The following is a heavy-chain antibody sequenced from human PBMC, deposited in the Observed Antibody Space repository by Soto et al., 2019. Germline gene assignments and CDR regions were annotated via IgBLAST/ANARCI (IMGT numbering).Heavy chain of an antibody. CDR1: GFSLITSGVG. CDR3: AHTMAPRIFDY. Sequence: QITLKEAGPTLVKPTQTLTLTCSFSGFSLITSGVGVGWIRHPPGKALEWLALIYWDDDKGYSKSLKRRLTITKDTPKNQVVLTMTNMDPADTATYYCAHTMAPRIFDYWGQGTMVTVSS. J-gene: IGHJ4*02. V-gene: IGHV2-5*02. CDR2: IYWDDDK.